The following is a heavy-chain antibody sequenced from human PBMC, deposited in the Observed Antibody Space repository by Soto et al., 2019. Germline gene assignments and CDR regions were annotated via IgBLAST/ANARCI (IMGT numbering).Heavy chain of an antibody. D-gene: IGHD6-13*01. Sequence: SVKVSCKASGGPFSSYAISWVRQAPGQGLEWMGGIIPIFGTANYAQKFQGRVTITADESTSRAYMELSSLRSEDTAVYYCARNRHIAAPIDYWGQGTVVTVSS. CDR3: ARNRHIAAPIDY. J-gene: IGHJ4*02. V-gene: IGHV1-69*13. CDR2: IIPIFGTA. CDR1: GGPFSSYA.